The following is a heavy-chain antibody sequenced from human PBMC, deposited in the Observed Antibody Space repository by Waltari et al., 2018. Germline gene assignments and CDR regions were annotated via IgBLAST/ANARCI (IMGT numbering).Heavy chain of an antibody. CDR2: ISWNSGSI. CDR3: AKGPRIAAAGPLRFDP. CDR1: GFTFDDYA. V-gene: IGHV3-9*01. Sequence: EVQLVESGGGLVQPGRSLRLSCAASGFTFDDYAMHWVRQAPGKGLEWVSGISWNSGSIGDADSVKGRFTISRDNAKNSLYLQMNSLRAEDTALYYCAKGPRIAAAGPLRFDPWGQGTLVTVSS. D-gene: IGHD6-13*01. J-gene: IGHJ5*02.